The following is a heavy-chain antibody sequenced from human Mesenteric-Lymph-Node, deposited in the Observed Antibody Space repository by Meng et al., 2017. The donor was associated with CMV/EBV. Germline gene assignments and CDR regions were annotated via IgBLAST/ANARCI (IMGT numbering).Heavy chain of an antibody. D-gene: IGHD2-15*01. CDR1: GGSISSSNW. J-gene: IGHJ4*02. CDR2: IYQSGRT. V-gene: IGHV4-4*02. CDR3: AGIDCSGGSCHSIDY. Sequence: AGGSISSSNWWGWVRQPPGQGVEWIGEIYQSGRTNYNPSLKSRVTISVDKSKSQFSLKVASLTAADTAVYYCAGIDCSGGSCHSIDYWGQGALVTVSS.